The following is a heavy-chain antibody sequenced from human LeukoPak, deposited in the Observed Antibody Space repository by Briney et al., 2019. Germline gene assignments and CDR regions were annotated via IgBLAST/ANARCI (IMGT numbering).Heavy chain of an antibody. Sequence: GGSLRLSCAASGFTFTTYWMSWVRQAPGKGLEWVANIKQDGSEKYYVDSVKGRFTISRDNAKNSVYLQTNSLGAEDTAVYYCARLLRGGTSGYAFDIWGQGTMVTVSS. D-gene: IGHD1-7*01. V-gene: IGHV3-7*01. CDR1: GFTFTTYW. CDR3: ARLLRGGTSGYAFDI. J-gene: IGHJ3*02. CDR2: IKQDGSEK.